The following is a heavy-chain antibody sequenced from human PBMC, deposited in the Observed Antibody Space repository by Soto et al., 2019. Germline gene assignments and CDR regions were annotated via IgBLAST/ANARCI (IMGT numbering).Heavy chain of an antibody. CDR1: GYSFTSQY. J-gene: IGHJ3*02. Sequence: QVQLVQSGAEVEKPGASVKISCKASGYSFTSQYVHWVRQAPGQGLEWMGIINPNGGSTTYAQKFPGRVALARETSQTTGYMGRRSPTLEDQAVFFCGRGPWVRPGGGGTEPLDIWGQGTMVTVAS. CDR3: GRGPWVRPGGGGTEPLDI. CDR2: INPNGGST. V-gene: IGHV1-46*01. D-gene: IGHD3-16*01.